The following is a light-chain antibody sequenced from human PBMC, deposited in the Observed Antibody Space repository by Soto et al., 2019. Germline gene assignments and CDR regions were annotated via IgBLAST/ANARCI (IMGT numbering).Light chain of an antibody. J-gene: IGLJ2*01. CDR2: EVS. V-gene: IGLV2-14*01. CDR1: SSDVGGYNY. Sequence: QSALTQPASVSGSPGQSITISCTGTSSDVGGYNYVSWYQQHPGKAPKLMIYEVSNRPSGVSNRFSGSKSGNTASLTISGLQAEDEADYYCSSYTSSSTPVFGGGTKVTVL. CDR3: SSYTSSSTPV.